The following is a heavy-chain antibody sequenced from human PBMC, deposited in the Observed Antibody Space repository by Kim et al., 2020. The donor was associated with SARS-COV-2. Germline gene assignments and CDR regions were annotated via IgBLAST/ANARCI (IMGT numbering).Heavy chain of an antibody. D-gene: IGHD6-13*01. J-gene: IGHJ4*02. CDR3: ARGETDSSSWFHYFDY. V-gene: IGHV3-33*05. CDR2: ISYDGSNK. Sequence: GGSLRHSCAASGFTFSSYGMHWVRQAPGKGLEWVAVISYDGSNKYYADSVKGRFTISRDNSKNTLYLQMNSLRAEDTAVYYCARGETDSSSWFHYFDYWGQGTLVTVSS. CDR1: GFTFSSYG.